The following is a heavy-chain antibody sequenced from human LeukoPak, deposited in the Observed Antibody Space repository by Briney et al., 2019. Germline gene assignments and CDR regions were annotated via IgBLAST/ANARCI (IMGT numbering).Heavy chain of an antibody. J-gene: IGHJ6*02. CDR2: ISYDGSNK. Sequence: PGGSLRLSCAAPGFTFSSYGMHWVRQAPGKGLEWVAVISYDGSNKYYADSVKGRFTISRDNSKNTLYLQMNSLRAEDTAVYYCAKDLSAGDYYYYYGMDVWGQGTTVTVSS. CDR1: GFTFSSYG. V-gene: IGHV3-30*18. D-gene: IGHD4-17*01. CDR3: AKDLSAGDYYYYYGMDV.